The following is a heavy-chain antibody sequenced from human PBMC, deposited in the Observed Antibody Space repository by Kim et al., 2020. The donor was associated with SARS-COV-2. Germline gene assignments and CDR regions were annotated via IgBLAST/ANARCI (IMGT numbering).Heavy chain of an antibody. CDR2: IYYSGST. D-gene: IGHD3-22*01. Sequence: TLSLTCTVSGGSISSYSYYWGWIRQPPGKGLEWIGTIYYSGSTYYNPSLKSRVTISVDTSENQFSLKLSSVTAADTAVYYCARQYDSSGYYPDYWGQGT. J-gene: IGHJ4*02. CDR1: GGSISSYSYY. V-gene: IGHV4-39*01. CDR3: ARQYDSSGYYPDY.